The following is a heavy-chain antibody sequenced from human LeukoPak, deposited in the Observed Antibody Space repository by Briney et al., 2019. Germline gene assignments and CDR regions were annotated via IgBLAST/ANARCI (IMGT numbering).Heavy chain of an antibody. CDR3: TRDSGLTGYDLLDY. CDR2: IKQDGSEK. D-gene: IGHD5-12*01. V-gene: IGHV3-7*01. Sequence: PGGSLRLSCAASGFTFSSYWMSWVRQAPGKGLEWVANIKQDGSEKYYVDSVKGRFTISRDNAENSLFLQMNSLRVEDTAIYYCTRDSGLTGYDLLDYWGQGTLVTVSS. CDR1: GFTFSSYW. J-gene: IGHJ4*02.